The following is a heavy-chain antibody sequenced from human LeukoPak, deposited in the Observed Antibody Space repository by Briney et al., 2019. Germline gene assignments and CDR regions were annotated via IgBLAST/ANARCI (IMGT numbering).Heavy chain of an antibody. Sequence: SETLSLTCAVYGGSFSGYYWSWIRQPPGKGLEWIGEINHSGSTNYNPSLKSRVTISVDTSKDQFSLKLSSVTAADTAVYYCARGRTLRYFDWLPYFDYWGQGTLVTVSS. J-gene: IGHJ4*02. D-gene: IGHD3-9*01. CDR2: INHSGST. CDR1: GGSFSGYY. CDR3: ARGRTLRYFDWLPYFDY. V-gene: IGHV4-34*01.